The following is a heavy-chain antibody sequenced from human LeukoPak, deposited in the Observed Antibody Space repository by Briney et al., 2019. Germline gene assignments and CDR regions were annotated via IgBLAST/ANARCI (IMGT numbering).Heavy chain of an antibody. J-gene: IGHJ6*02. Sequence: GGSLRLSCAASGFTFSTYAMSWVRQAPGKGLERVSAISDNGGSKHYADSVKGRFTISRDNSENTLYLQMNSLRAEDTAVYYCARQQGSGSYYSGYYYYGMDVWGQGTTVTVSS. CDR3: ARQQGSGSYYSGYYYYGMDV. V-gene: IGHV3-23*01. CDR1: GFTFSTYA. D-gene: IGHD3-10*01. CDR2: ISDNGGSK.